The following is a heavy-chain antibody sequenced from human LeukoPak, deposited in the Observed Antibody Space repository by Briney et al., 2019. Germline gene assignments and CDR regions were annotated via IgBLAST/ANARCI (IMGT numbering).Heavy chain of an antibody. Sequence: GASVKVSCKASGYTFTSYGISWVRQAPGQGLEWMGWISAYNGNTNYAQKLQGRVTMTTGTSTSTAYMELRSLRSDDTAVYYCARVVITMVRGTTGYYYGMDVWGQGTTVTVSS. D-gene: IGHD3-10*01. CDR3: ARVVITMVRGTTGYYYGMDV. CDR1: GYTFTSYG. V-gene: IGHV1-18*01. CDR2: ISAYNGNT. J-gene: IGHJ6*02.